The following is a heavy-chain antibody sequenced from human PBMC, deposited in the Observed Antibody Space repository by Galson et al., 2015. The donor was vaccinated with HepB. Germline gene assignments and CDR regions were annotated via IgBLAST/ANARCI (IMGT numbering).Heavy chain of an antibody. Sequence: SLRLSCAASGFTFSDYYMSWIRQAPGKGLEWVSYISSSSSYTNYADSVKGRFTISRDNAKNSLYLQMNSLRAEDTAVYYCARGGTARQRWLDYWGQGTLVTVSS. V-gene: IGHV3-11*06. CDR3: ARGGTARQRWLDY. D-gene: IGHD4-23*01. J-gene: IGHJ4*02. CDR1: GFTFSDYY. CDR2: ISSSSSYT.